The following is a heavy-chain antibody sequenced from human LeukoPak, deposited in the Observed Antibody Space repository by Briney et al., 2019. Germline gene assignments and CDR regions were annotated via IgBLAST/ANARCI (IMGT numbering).Heavy chain of an antibody. V-gene: IGHV4-61*02. CDR1: GDSINSCCYY. D-gene: IGHD5-24*01. CDR2: IHTSGST. Sequence: SETLSLTCTVSGDSINSCCYYWSWVRQPAGKGLEWVGRIHTSGSTDYNPSLKSRVTISLDTSKNQFSLKLSAVTAADTAVYYCARDLERGVENWFDPWGQGTLVTVSS. J-gene: IGHJ5*02. CDR3: ARDLERGVENWFDP.